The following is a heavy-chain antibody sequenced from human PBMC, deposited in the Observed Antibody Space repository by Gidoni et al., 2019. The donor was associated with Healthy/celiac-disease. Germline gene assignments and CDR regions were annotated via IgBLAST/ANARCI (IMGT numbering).Heavy chain of an antibody. V-gene: IGHV3-21*01. D-gene: IGHD1-26*01. CDR2: ISSSSSYI. CDR3: AKGVGTEGAFDI. J-gene: IGHJ3*02. CDR1: GFTFSSYS. Sequence: EVQLVESGGGLVKPGGSLRLSCAASGFTFSSYSMNWVRQAPGKGLEWVSSISSSSSYIYYADSVKGRFTISRDNAKNSLYLQMNSLRAEDTAVYYCAKGVGTEGAFDIWGQGTMVTVSS.